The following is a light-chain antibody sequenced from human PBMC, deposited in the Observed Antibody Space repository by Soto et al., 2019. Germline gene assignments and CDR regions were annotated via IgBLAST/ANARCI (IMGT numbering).Light chain of an antibody. CDR3: QQYNSYSWT. Sequence: DIQMTQSPSTLSASEGDRVTISCRASQSVSIWLAWYQQKPGRAPKLLIYAASTLQSGVPSRFSSSGSGTEFTLTISSLQPDDFAIYYCQQYNSYSWTFGQGTKVDI. J-gene: IGKJ1*01. V-gene: IGKV1-5*01. CDR1: QSVSIW. CDR2: AAS.